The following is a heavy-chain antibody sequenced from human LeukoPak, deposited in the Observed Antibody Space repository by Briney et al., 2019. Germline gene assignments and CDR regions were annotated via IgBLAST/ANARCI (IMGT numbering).Heavy chain of an antibody. J-gene: IGHJ4*02. CDR1: GVSVSGHY. D-gene: IGHD3-9*01. CDR2: IYYSATT. V-gene: IGHV4-59*02. Sequence: PSETLSLTCTVSGVSVSGHYWSWIRQPPGKGLEWIGYIYYSATTNYNPSLKSRVTISADTSKKQFSLRLSSVTAADTAVYYCAYSNYDVLNGYPPVGYCGQGTLVTVSS. CDR3: AYSNYDVLNGYPPVGY.